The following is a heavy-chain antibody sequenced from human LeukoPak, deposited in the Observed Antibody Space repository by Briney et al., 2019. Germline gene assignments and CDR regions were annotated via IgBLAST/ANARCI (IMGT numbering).Heavy chain of an antibody. CDR3: ARAVTTRIPFDY. V-gene: IGHV3-30*04. D-gene: IGHD4-11*01. J-gene: IGHJ4*02. Sequence: GGSLRLSCAASGFTFSSYAVHWVRQAPGKGLEWVAVISYDGSNKYYADSVKGRFTISRDNSKNTLYLQMNSLRAEDTAVYYCARAVTTRIPFDYWGQGTLVTVSS. CDR2: ISYDGSNK. CDR1: GFTFSSYA.